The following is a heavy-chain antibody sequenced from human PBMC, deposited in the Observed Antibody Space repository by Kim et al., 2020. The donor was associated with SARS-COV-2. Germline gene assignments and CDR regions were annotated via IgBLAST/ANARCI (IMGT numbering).Heavy chain of an antibody. CDR1: GGSISSDSYY. J-gene: IGHJ4*02. CDR2: IFYTGSS. CDR3: ARRGRVSGSLGY. V-gene: IGHV4-39*01. D-gene: IGHD3-10*01. Sequence: SETLSLTCTVSGGSISSDSYYWDWIRQPPGKGLEWIGSIFYTGSSYYNPSLKSRITMSVDMSKNQFSLNLTSLTAADTAVYYCARRGRVSGSLGYWGQGTLVTVSS.